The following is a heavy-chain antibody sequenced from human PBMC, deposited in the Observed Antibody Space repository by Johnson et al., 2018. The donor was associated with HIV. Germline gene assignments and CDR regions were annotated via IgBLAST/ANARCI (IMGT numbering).Heavy chain of an antibody. J-gene: IGHJ3*02. CDR1: GFTVSSNY. Sequence: MLLVESGGGVVQPGGSLRLSCAASGFTVSSNYMSWVRQAPGKGLEWVSVIYSGGSTYYADSVKGRFTISRDNSKNTVYLQMNSLGAEDTAVYYCAREGWALIWGQGTMVTVSS. CDR2: IYSGGST. D-gene: IGHD1-26*01. CDR3: AREGWALI. V-gene: IGHV3-66*01.